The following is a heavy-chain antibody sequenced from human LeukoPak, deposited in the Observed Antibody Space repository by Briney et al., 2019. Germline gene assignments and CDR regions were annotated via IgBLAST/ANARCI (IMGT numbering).Heavy chain of an antibody. D-gene: IGHD5-24*01. J-gene: IGHJ4*02. CDR3: ARGVRDGYNSVNY. Sequence: EASAKVSCKASGYTFTSYDINWVRQATGQGLEWMGWMNPNSGNTGYAQKFQGRVTMTRNTSISTAYMELSSLRSEDTAVYYCARGVRDGYNSVNYWGQGTLVTVSS. V-gene: IGHV1-8*01. CDR1: GYTFTSYD. CDR2: MNPNSGNT.